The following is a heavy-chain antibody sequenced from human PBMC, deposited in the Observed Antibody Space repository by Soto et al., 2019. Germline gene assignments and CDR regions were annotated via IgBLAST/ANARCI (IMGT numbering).Heavy chain of an antibody. CDR1: GYSFTSYW. D-gene: IGHD3-3*01. V-gene: IGHV5-51*01. Sequence: GESLKISCKGSGYSFTSYWIGWVRQMPWKGLEWMGIIYPGDSDTRYSPSFQGQVTISADKSISTAYLQWSSLKASDTAMYYCARQAVPTIFGVVIISTWFDPWGQGTLVTVSS. CDR3: ARQAVPTIFGVVIISTWFDP. J-gene: IGHJ5*02. CDR2: IYPGDSDT.